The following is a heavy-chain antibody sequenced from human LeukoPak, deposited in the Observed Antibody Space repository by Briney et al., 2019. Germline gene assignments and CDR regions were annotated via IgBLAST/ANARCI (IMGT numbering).Heavy chain of an antibody. V-gene: IGHV3-23*01. CDR3: AKRISDDTGAADY. D-gene: IGHD2-8*02. CDR2: VNAGGSKT. J-gene: IGHJ4*02. CDR1: GFTLSSYA. Sequence: GGSLRLSCVASGFTLSSYAMTWVRQAPGKGLEWVSVVNAGGSKTWYADSVKGRFTISRDNSKDTLYLQMNSLRAEDTAVYYCAKRISDDTGAADYWGQGTLVTVSS.